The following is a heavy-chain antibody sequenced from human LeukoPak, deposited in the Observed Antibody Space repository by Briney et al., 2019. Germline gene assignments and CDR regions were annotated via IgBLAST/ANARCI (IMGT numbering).Heavy chain of an antibody. V-gene: IGHV3-9*01. J-gene: IGHJ4*02. CDR2: ISWNSGSI. D-gene: IGHD3-22*01. CDR3: AKDIDYDSSGYHDY. Sequence: GGSLRLSCAASGFTFDDYAMHWVRQGPGKGLERVSGISWNSGSIGYADSVKGRFTISRDNAKNSLYLQMNSLRAEDTALYYCAKDIDYDSSGYHDYWGQGTLVTVSS. CDR1: GFTFDDYA.